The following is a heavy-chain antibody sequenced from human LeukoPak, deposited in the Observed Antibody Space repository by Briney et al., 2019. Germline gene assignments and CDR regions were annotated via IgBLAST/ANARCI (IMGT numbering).Heavy chain of an antibody. CDR3: ARALPYYYDDDAFDI. CDR2: INHSGST. CDR1: GGSFSGYY. J-gene: IGHJ3*02. V-gene: IGHV4-34*01. D-gene: IGHD3-22*01. Sequence: SETLSLTCAVYGGSFSGYYRSWIRQPPGKGLEWIGEINHSGSTNYNPSLKSRVTISVDTSKNQFSLKLSSVTAADTAVYYCARALPYYYDDDAFDIWGQGTMVTVSS.